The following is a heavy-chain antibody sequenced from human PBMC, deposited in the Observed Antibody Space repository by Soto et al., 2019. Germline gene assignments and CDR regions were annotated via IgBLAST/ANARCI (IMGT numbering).Heavy chain of an antibody. CDR3: VKCSDGGSCYTFDF. J-gene: IGHJ4*02. Sequence: EVQLVESGGGLVQPGRSLRLSCAASGFTFDDYAMHWVRQAPGKGLDWVSGISWNRRSIGYADSVKGRFTISRDNAKNSLYLQMNSLRSEDTALYYCVKCSDGGSCYTFDFWGQGTLVTVSS. D-gene: IGHD2-15*01. CDR2: ISWNRRSI. CDR1: GFTFDDYA. V-gene: IGHV3-9*01.